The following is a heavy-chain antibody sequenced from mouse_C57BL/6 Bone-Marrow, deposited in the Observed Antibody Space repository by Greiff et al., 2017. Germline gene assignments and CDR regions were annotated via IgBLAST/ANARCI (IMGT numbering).Heavy chain of an antibody. CDR2: ISYDGSN. CDR1: GYSITRGYY. J-gene: IGHJ1*03. V-gene: IGHV3-6*01. D-gene: IGHD1-1*01. Sequence: EVHLVESGPGLVKPSQSLSLTCSVTGYSITRGYYWNWIRQFPGNKLEWMGYISYDGSNNYNPSLKNRIPITRDTSTNQFYLKLNSVTTEDTATYYCARAPYGSSGYFDVWGTGTTVTVSS. CDR3: ARAPYGSSGYFDV.